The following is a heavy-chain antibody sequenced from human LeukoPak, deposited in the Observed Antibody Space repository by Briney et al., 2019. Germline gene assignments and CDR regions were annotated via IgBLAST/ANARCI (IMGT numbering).Heavy chain of an antibody. J-gene: IGHJ4*02. CDR2: ISGSGGST. Sequence: GGSLRLSCAASGFTFSSYAMSWVRQAPGKGLEWVSAISGSGGSTYYADSVKGRFTISRDNSKNTLYLQMNSLRAEDTAVYYCAKLPVYCSSTSCPFYFDYWGQGTLVTVSS. CDR1: GFTFSSYA. V-gene: IGHV3-23*01. CDR3: AKLPVYCSSTSCPFYFDY. D-gene: IGHD2-2*01.